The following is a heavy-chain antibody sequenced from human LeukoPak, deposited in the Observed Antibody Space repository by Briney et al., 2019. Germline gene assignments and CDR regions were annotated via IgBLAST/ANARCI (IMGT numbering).Heavy chain of an antibody. CDR3: AKGGVAAAGTLDF. Sequence: GRSLRLSCAASGFTFDDYAMHWVRQAPGKGLEWVSGISWNSGSIGYADSVKGRFTISRDNAKNSLYLQMNSLRAEDTALYYCAKGGVAAAGTLDFWGQGTLVTVSS. J-gene: IGHJ4*02. D-gene: IGHD6-13*01. CDR2: ISWNSGSI. V-gene: IGHV3-9*01. CDR1: GFTFDDYA.